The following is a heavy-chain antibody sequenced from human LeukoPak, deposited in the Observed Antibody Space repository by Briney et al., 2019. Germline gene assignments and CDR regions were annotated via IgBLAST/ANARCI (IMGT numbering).Heavy chain of an antibody. J-gene: IGHJ4*02. D-gene: IGHD3-22*01. CDR2: IYYSGST. CDR3: AREFITTDY. Sequence: SETLSLTCTVSGGSISSSSYYWGWIRQPPGKGLEWIGSIYYSGSTYYNPSLKSRVTISVDTSKNQFSLKLSSVTAADTAVYYCAREFITTDYWGQGTLVTVSS. V-gene: IGHV4-39*07. CDR1: GGSISSSSYY.